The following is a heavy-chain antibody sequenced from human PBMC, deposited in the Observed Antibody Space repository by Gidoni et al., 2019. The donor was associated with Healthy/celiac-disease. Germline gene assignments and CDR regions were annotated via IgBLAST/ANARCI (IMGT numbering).Heavy chain of an antibody. D-gene: IGHD6-13*01. CDR2: IYWDDDK. J-gene: IGHJ2*01. Sequence: QITLKESGPTLVKPTQTLTLTCTFSGFSLSTSGVGVGWIRQPPGKALEWLALIYWDDDKRYSPSLKSRLTITKDTSKNQVVLTMTNMDPVDTATYYCAHQILSAAAGTGYWYFDLWGRGTLVTVSS. CDR3: AHQILSAAAGTGYWYFDL. V-gene: IGHV2-5*02. CDR1: GFSLSTSGVG.